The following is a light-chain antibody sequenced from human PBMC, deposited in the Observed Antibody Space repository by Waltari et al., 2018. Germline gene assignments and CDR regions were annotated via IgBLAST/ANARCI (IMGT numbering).Light chain of an antibody. CDR3: CPYAGSYTFV. V-gene: IGLV2-11*01. CDR2: DVN. CDR1: SSDVGGYNY. J-gene: IGLJ2*01. Sequence: QSALTQPRSVSGSPGQSVTISCTGTSSDVGGYNYVSWYQQHPGKAPKFLIYDVNKRPSGVPDRFSGSQSGNTASLPISGLQAEDEADYYCCPYAGSYTFVFGGGTKLTVL.